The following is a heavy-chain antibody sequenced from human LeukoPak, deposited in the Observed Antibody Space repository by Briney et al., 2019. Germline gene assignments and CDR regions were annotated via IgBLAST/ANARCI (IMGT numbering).Heavy chain of an antibody. CDR3: AYCSAGCCSGSPVDC. J-gene: IGHJ4*02. D-gene: IGHD2-15*01. Sequence: GGSLRLSCTASRFTFIKFVLYRVRQAPGEGQEGVSSISGSGGSTYYADSVKDRFTISRDKSMNMLYLQMDSMRVEDRAVYYCAYCSAGCCSGSPVDCWGQGTEVTVSS. V-gene: IGHV3-23*01. CDR1: RFTFIKFV. CDR2: ISGSGGST.